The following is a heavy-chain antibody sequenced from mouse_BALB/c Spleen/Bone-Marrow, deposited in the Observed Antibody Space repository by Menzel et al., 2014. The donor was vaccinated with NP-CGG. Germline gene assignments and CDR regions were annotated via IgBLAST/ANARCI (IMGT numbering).Heavy chain of an antibody. J-gene: IGHJ1*01. CDR1: GYNFTSYW. CDR3: ARSRGLYDYWSFDV. CDR2: IDPTDNYI. D-gene: IGHD2-3*01. Sequence: VKLVESGAELVKPGASVKLSCKASGYNFTSYWMNWVKQRPGQGLEWIGEIDPTDNYINYNQKVKGKGTLTVDKSSSTAYMQLSSLTSEDSAVYYCARSRGLYDYWSFDVWGAGTTVPVSS. V-gene: IGHV1-69*02.